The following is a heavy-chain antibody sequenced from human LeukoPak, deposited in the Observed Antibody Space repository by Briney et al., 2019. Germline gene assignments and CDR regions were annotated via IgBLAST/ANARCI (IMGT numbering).Heavy chain of an antibody. J-gene: IGHJ4*02. CDR2: IYHSGST. CDR3: VRGGDYKFDY. CDR1: GGSLSSSHW. Sequence: PSETLSLTCAVSGGSLSSSHWWTCIRQSPGKGLEWIGEIYHSGSTNYNPSLKSRVTISVDKSKNQFSLKLSSVTAADTAVYYCVRGGDYKFDYWGQGTLVTVSS. D-gene: IGHD4-17*01. V-gene: IGHV4-4*02.